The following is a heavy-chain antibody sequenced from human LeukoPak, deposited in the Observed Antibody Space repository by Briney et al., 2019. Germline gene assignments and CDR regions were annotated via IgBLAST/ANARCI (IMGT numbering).Heavy chain of an antibody. CDR2: ISSSSGTI. J-gene: IGHJ4*02. CDR3: ARAQTVNTYGFHY. CDR1: GFTVSSYS. V-gene: IGHV3-48*02. D-gene: IGHD5-18*01. Sequence: QPGGSLRLSCAASGFTVSSYSMNWVRQAPGKGLEWVSYISSSSGTIYYADSVKGRFTISRDNAKNSLFLQMNSLRDEDTAVYYCARAQTVNTYGFHYWGQGTLVTVSS.